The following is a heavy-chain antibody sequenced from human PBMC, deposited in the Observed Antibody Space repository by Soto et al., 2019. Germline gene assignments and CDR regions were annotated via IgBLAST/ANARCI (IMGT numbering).Heavy chain of an antibody. CDR2: TYYRSKWFN. D-gene: IGHD6-6*01. V-gene: IGHV6-1*01. Sequence: SHTLSLTCAISGDSVSSNSASWTWIRQSPSRGLEWLGRTYYRSKWFNEYSVSVKGRITINPETSKNQFSLQLNSVTPEDTAVYYCARSSSEKVALDIWGQGTMVTVSS. CDR1: GDSVSSNSAS. J-gene: IGHJ3*02. CDR3: ARSSSEKVALDI.